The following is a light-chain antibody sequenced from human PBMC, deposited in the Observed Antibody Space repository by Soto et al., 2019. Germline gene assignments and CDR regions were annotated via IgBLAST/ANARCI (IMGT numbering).Light chain of an antibody. CDR2: GAS. Sequence: EIVMTQSPATLSVSPGERATLSCRASRSVSSNLAWYQKKPGQAPRLLIYGASTRATGIPARFSGSGSGTAFTLAISSLHSEDLAVYYCQQYDDWPPITFGQGTRLEIK. V-gene: IGKV3-15*01. CDR3: QQYDDWPPIT. CDR1: RSVSSN. J-gene: IGKJ5*01.